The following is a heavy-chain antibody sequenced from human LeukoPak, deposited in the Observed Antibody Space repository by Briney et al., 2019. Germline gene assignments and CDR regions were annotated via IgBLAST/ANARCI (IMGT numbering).Heavy chain of an antibody. Sequence: PGGSLRLSCAASGFTFSSYAMHWVRQAPGKGLEWVAVISYDGSNKYYADSVKGRFTISRDNAKNSLYLQMNSLRAEDTAVYYCARDALDCSGGSCYKGYYYYYMDVWGKGTTVTVSS. J-gene: IGHJ6*03. CDR3: ARDALDCSGGSCYKGYYYYYMDV. V-gene: IGHV3-30-3*01. D-gene: IGHD2-15*01. CDR1: GFTFSSYA. CDR2: ISYDGSNK.